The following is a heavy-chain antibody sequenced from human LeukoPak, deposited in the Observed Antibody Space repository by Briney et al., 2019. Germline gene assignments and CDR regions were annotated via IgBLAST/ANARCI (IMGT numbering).Heavy chain of an antibody. CDR2: ISSNGGST. V-gene: IGHV3-64*01. J-gene: IGHJ4*02. Sequence: GGPLRLSCAASGFTFSSYAMHWVRQAPGKGLEYVSAISSNGGSTYYANSVKGRFTISRDNSKNTLYLQMGSLRAEDMAVYYCARGGPRIAAAAVYWGQGTLVTVSS. CDR3: ARGGPRIAAAAVY. D-gene: IGHD6-13*01. CDR1: GFTFSSYA.